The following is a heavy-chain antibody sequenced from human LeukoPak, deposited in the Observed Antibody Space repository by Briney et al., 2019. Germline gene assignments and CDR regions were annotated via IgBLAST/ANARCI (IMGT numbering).Heavy chain of an antibody. CDR2: ISGSGGST. D-gene: IGHD6-13*01. CDR3: AKDSYSSSWYNDY. J-gene: IGHJ4*02. CDR1: GFTFSSYA. Sequence: GGSLRLSCTASGFTFSSYAMSWVRQAPGKGLEWVSAISGSGGSTYYADSVEGRFTISRDNSKSTLYLQMNSLRAEDTAVYYCAKDSYSSSWYNDYWGQGTLVTVSS. V-gene: IGHV3-23*01.